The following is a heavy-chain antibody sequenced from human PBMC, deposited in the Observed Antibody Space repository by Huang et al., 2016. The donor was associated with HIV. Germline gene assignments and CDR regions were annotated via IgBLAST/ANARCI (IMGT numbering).Heavy chain of an antibody. CDR2: INEANANT. D-gene: IGHD2-15*01. J-gene: IGHJ5*02. V-gene: IGHV1-3*01. CDR3: AGSRGILRGFDP. Sequence: QVQFVQSGAEVKKPGASVKVSCKASRYTVTNYAVHWVRQAPGQRLEGIGWINEANANTKYSEKFQGRVTVSRDAAAATAYMELSSLRHDDTAVYYCAGSRGILRGFDPWGQGTLVTVSS. CDR1: RYTVTNYA.